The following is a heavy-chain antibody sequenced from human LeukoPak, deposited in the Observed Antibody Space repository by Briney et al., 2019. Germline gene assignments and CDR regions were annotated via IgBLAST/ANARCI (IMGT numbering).Heavy chain of an antibody. Sequence: GGSLRLFCAASGFTCSSYAMSWVRQAPGKGLEWVSAISGSGGSTYYADSVKGRFTISRDNSKNTLYLQMNSLRAEDTAVYYCAKDPSYSEVFDYWGQGTLVTVSS. CDR2: ISGSGGST. CDR1: GFTCSSYA. V-gene: IGHV3-23*01. CDR3: AKDPSYSEVFDY. J-gene: IGHJ4*02. D-gene: IGHD1-26*01.